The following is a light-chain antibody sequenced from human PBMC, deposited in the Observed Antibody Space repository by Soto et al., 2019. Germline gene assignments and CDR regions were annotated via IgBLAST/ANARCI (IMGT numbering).Light chain of an antibody. J-gene: IGKJ1*01. CDR1: QSVSSSY. V-gene: IGKV3-20*01. CDR3: QQYGSSPQK. CDR2: GAS. Sequence: EIVVTQSPGTLSLSPGERATLSCRASQSVSSSYLAWYQQKPGQAPRLLIYGASSRATGIPDRFSGSGSGADFTLTISRLEPEDFAVYYCQQYGSSPQKFGQGTKVDIK.